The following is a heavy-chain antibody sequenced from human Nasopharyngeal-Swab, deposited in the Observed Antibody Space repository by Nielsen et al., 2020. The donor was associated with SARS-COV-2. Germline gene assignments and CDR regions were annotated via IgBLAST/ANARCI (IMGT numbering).Heavy chain of an antibody. CDR2: ISYDGSNK. CDR1: GFTFSSYG. J-gene: IGHJ4*02. CDR3: ARDQLGGGPCFDY. Sequence: GESLKISCAASGFTFSSYGMHWVRQAPGKGLEWVAVISYDGSNKYYADSMKGRFTISRDNSKNTLYLQMNSLRAEDTAVYYCARDQLGGGPCFDYWGQGTLVTVSS. V-gene: IGHV3-30*03. D-gene: IGHD6-13*01.